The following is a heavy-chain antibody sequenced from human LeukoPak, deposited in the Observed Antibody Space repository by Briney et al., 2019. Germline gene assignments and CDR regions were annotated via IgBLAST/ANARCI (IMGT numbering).Heavy chain of an antibody. D-gene: IGHD1-1*01. CDR2: ISGGGENT. CDR1: GFTFTSYA. J-gene: IGHJ2*01. V-gene: IGHV3-23*01. CDR3: AKPRAMTTGVGRYFDL. Sequence: GGSLSLSCEASGFTFTSYAMSWIRQPPGKGLEWASAISGGGENTYYADSVKGRFTISRDNSKNTLYLQMNSLRAEDTATYYCAKPRAMTTGVGRYFDLWGRGTLVTVSS.